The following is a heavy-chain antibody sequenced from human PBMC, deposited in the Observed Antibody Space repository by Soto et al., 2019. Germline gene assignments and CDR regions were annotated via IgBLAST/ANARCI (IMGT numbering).Heavy chain of an antibody. CDR1: GFTFSNYG. CDR2: ISYDGSDK. Sequence: SLRLSCAASGFTFSNYGMHWVRQTPGKGLEWVAVISYDGSDKYYADSVKGRFTISRDSSKNTLYLQMNSLRAEDAAVYYCAKDPGGNYGLYYYYYYYMDVWGKGTTVTVSS. D-gene: IGHD4-4*01. J-gene: IGHJ6*03. CDR3: AKDPGGNYGLYYYYYYYMDV. V-gene: IGHV3-30*18.